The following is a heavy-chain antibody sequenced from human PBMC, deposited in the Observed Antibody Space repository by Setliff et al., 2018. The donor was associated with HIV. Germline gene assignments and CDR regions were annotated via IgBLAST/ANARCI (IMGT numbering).Heavy chain of an antibody. CDR1: GGSISNYY. CDR3: TWDYKSGSNRFDY. CDR2: IYPIGSPDFPSGNT. V-gene: IGHV4-4*08. J-gene: IGHJ4*02. D-gene: IGHD3-10*01. Sequence: SETLSLTCTVSGGSISNYYWSWIRQPPGKGLEWIGYIYPIGSPDFPSGNTVYNPTFTSRLTLSLETSKNQFSLKLTSVTAADAALYDCTWDYKSGSNRFDYWGQGTPVTVSS.